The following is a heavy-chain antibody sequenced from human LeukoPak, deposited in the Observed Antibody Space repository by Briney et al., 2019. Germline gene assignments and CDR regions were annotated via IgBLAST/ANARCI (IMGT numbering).Heavy chain of an antibody. V-gene: IGHV4-59*02. J-gene: IGHJ3*02. CDR1: GGSVSSYY. CDR2: IYYIGIT. Sequence: PSETLSLTCTVSGGSVSSYYWSWIRQPPGKGLEYIGYIYYIGITNYNPSLKSRATISVDTSKNQFSLELSSVTAADTAIYYCARESFQAFDIWGQGTLVTVSS. D-gene: IGHD1-26*01. CDR3: ARESFQAFDI.